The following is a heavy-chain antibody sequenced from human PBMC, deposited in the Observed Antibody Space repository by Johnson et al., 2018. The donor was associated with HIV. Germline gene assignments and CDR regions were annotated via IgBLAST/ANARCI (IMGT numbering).Heavy chain of an antibody. CDR3: AKGEDYYDSSGYAVVAFDI. CDR2: ISGSGGST. CDR1: GFTFSSYA. D-gene: IGHD3-22*01. V-gene: IGHV3-23*04. Sequence: VQLVESGGGLVKPGGSLRLSCAASGFTFSSYAMSWVRQAPGKGLEWVSAISGSGGSTYYADSVKGRFTISRDNSKNTLYLQMNSLRAEDTAVYYCAKGEDYYDSSGYAVVAFDIWGQGTMVTVSS. J-gene: IGHJ3*02.